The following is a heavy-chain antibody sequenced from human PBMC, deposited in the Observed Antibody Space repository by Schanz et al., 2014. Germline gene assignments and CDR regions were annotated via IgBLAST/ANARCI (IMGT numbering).Heavy chain of an antibody. J-gene: IGHJ6*02. Sequence: EVHLVESGGGLVQPGGSLRLSCAASGITLSGYGLHWVRQTPGKGLEWVSVISGSGVTIYYADSVKGRFTISRDNSKNTLYLEMNSLRAEDTAVYFCARDRAAGYYDSGMSYYYYGMDVWGQGTTVTVSS. CDR1: GITLSGYG. CDR3: ARDRAAGYYDSGMSYYYYGMDV. V-gene: IGHV3-23*04. D-gene: IGHD3-10*01. CDR2: ISGSGVTI.